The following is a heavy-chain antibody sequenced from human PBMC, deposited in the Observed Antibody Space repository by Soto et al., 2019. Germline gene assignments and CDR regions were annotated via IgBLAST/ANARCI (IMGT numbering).Heavy chain of an antibody. Sequence: EVQLVESGGGLVKPGGSLRLSCAASGFTFSSNSMNWVRQAPGKGLEWVSSISSSSCYIYYADSVKGRFTISRDNAKNSLYLQMNNLRAEDTAVYYCARIITIFGVVISNWYFDLCGRGNLVTVSS. J-gene: IGHJ2*01. CDR2: ISSSSCYI. CDR1: GFTFSSNS. V-gene: IGHV3-21*01. CDR3: ARIITIFGVVISNWYFDL. D-gene: IGHD3-3*01.